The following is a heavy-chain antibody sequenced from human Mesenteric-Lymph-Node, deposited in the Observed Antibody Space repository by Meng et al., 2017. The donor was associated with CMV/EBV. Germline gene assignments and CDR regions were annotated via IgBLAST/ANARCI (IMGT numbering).Heavy chain of an antibody. D-gene: IGHD3-3*01. CDR2: ISWNSGSI. CDR1: GFTFDDYA. CDR3: AREETQSGGLKGFGVVSIRPGPFDH. J-gene: IGHJ4*02. Sequence: SLKISCAASGFTFDDYAMHWVRQAPGKGLEWISGISWNSGSIGYADSVKGRFTISRDNAKNSLYLQMNSLRAEDTAVYYCAREETQSGGLKGFGVVSIRPGPFDHWGQGTLVTVSS. V-gene: IGHV3-9*01.